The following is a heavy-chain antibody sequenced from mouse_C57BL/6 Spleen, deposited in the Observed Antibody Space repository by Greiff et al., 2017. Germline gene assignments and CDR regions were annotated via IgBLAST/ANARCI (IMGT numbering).Heavy chain of an antibody. CDR3: TREWLRGYFDY. CDR2: IDPETGGT. D-gene: IGHD2-2*01. V-gene: IGHV1-15*01. Sequence: VQLQQSGAELVRPGASVTLSCKASGYTFTDYEMHWVKQTPVHGLEWIGAIDPETGGTAYNQKFKGKAILTADKSSSTAYMELRILTSEDSAVYYWTREWLRGYFDYWGQGTTLTVSS. CDR1: GYTFTDYE. J-gene: IGHJ2*01.